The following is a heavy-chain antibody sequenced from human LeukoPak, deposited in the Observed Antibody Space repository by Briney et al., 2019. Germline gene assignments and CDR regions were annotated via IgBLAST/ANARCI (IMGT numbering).Heavy chain of an antibody. D-gene: IGHD7-27*01. J-gene: IGHJ5*02. CDR1: GYTFNSYD. CDR3: ARDGLTGDSGGWFDP. CDR2: MTPHSGKT. V-gene: IGHV1-8*01. Sequence: ASVKVSCKASGYTFNSYDINWVRQATGQGIEWLGWMTPHSGKTGYAQKFQGRVTITRNISISTAYLELSSLRSEDTAVYYCARDGLTGDSGGWFDPWGQGTLVTVSS.